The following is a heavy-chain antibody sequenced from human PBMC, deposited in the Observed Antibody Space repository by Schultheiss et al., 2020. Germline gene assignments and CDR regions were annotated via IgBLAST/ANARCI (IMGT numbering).Heavy chain of an antibody. CDR3: AKERAVAGTRNWFDP. CDR1: GFTFSSYE. V-gene: IGHV3-48*03. J-gene: IGHJ5*02. Sequence: GGSLRLSCAASGFTFSSYEMNWVRQAPGKGLEWVSYISSSGSTIYYADSVKGRFTISRDNSKNTLYLQMNSLRAEDTAVYYCAKERAVAGTRNWFDPWGQGTLVTVSS. D-gene: IGHD6-19*01. CDR2: ISSSGSTI.